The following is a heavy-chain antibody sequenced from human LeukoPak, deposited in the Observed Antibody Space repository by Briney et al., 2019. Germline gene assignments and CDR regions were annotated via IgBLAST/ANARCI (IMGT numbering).Heavy chain of an antibody. CDR1: GYTFTSYY. V-gene: IGHV1-46*01. CDR2: INPSGGST. D-gene: IGHD6-19*01. CDR3: ARDLGIAVAGDYYYYGMDV. Sequence: ASVKVSCKASGYTFTSYYMHWVRQAPGQELEWMGIINPSGGSTSYAQKFQGRVTMTRDTSTSTVYMELSSLRSEDTAVYYCARDLGIAVAGDYYYYGMDVWGKGTTVTVSS. J-gene: IGHJ6*04.